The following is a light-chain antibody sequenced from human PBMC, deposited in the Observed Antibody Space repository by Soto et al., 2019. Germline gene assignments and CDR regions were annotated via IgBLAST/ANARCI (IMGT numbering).Light chain of an antibody. CDR2: SAS. J-gene: IGKJ3*01. CDR3: QQSYSTPLFT. V-gene: IGKV1-39*01. Sequence: DSQMTQSPSSLSASVGDRVTITCRASQSISSYLKWYQQKPGKAPNLLIYSASSSQSGDPTRFIGSGSGTDFTLTISSLQPEDGATYYCQQSYSTPLFTFGPETKVDSK. CDR1: QSISSY.